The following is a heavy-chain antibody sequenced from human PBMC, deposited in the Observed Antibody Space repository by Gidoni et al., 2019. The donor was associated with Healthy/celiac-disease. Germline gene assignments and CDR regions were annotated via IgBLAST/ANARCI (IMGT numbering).Heavy chain of an antibody. V-gene: IGHV3-30*02. CDR3: AKDQEGRPHYGMDV. Sequence: QVQLVESGGGVFQPGVSLRLSCSASGLPFSSYGMHWVRQAPGQGLEWVAFIRYDGSNKYYADSVKGRFTISRDNSKNTLYLQMNSLRAEDTAVYYCAKDQEGRPHYGMDVWGQGTTVTVSS. CDR1: GLPFSSYG. CDR2: IRYDGSNK. J-gene: IGHJ6*02.